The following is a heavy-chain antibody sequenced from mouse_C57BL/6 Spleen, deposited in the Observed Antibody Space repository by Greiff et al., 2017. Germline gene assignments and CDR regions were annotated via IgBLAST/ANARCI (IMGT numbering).Heavy chain of an antibody. CDR1: GFTFSSYA. CDR2: ISDGGSYT. J-gene: IGHJ3*01. V-gene: IGHV5-4*01. CDR3: ARDVTTVVDSFAY. Sequence: EVKLMESGGGLVKPGGSLKLSCAASGFTFSSYAMSWVRQTPEKRLEWVATISDGGSYTYYPDNVKGRFTISRDNAKNNLYLQMSHLKSEDTAMYYCARDVTTVVDSFAYWGQGTLVTVSA. D-gene: IGHD1-1*01.